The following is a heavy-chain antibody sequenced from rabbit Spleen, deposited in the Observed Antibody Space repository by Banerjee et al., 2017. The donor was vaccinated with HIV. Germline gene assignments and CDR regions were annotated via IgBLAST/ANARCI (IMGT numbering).Heavy chain of an antibody. V-gene: IGHV1S45*01. D-gene: IGHD1-1*01. CDR2: IDIGSSGFT. Sequence: QEQLVESGGGLVQPGGSLTLTCTASGFDLSSYYYMCWVRQAPGKGLEWIACIDIGSSGFTYFASWAKGRFTISKTSSTTVTLQMTSLTAADTATYFCARDTSSSFSSYGMDLWGPGTLVTVS. CDR1: GFDLSSYYY. CDR3: ARDTSSSFSSYGMDL. J-gene: IGHJ6*01.